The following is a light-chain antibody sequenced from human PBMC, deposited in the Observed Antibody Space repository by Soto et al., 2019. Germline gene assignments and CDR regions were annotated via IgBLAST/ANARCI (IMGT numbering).Light chain of an antibody. Sequence: EIVLTQSPGTLSLSPGERATLSCRASQSVSNNYLAWYQQKPGQAPRLLIYDASGRATGIPDRFSGSGSGTDFTLTISRVEAEDFAVYFCQQYGSSPRTFGQGTKVDIK. CDR3: QQYGSSPRT. CDR1: QSVSNNY. V-gene: IGKV3-20*01. CDR2: DAS. J-gene: IGKJ1*01.